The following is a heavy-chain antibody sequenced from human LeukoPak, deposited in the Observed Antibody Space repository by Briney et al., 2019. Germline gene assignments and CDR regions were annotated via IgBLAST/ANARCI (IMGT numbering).Heavy chain of an antibody. D-gene: IGHD2-2*01. CDR1: GFTFSSYA. CDR3: AKGGYCSSTSCHPGGDY. CDR2: ISGSGGST. Sequence: PGGSLRLSCAASGFTFSSYAMSWGRQAPGQGLEWVSAISGSGGSTYYADSVKGRFTISRDNSKNTLYLQMNSLRAEDTAVYYCAKGGYCSSTSCHPGGDYWGQGTLVTVSS. V-gene: IGHV3-23*01. J-gene: IGHJ4*02.